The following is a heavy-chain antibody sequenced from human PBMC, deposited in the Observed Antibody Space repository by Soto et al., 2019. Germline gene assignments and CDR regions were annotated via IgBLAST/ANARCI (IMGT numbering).Heavy chain of an antibody. CDR3: ARSLGGSGYDYGALNHGYYYYYYMDV. J-gene: IGHJ6*03. D-gene: IGHD5-12*01. Sequence: PSETLSLTCTVSGGSISSSSYYWGWIRQPPGKGLEWIGSIYYSGSTNYNPSLKSRVTISVDTSKNQFSLKLSSVTAADTAVYYCARSLGGSGYDYGALNHGYYYYYYMDVWGKGTTVTVSS. CDR1: GGSISSSSYY. CDR2: IYYSGST. V-gene: IGHV4-39*07.